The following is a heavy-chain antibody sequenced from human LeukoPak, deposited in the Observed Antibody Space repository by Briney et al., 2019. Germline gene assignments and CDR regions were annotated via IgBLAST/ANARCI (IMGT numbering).Heavy chain of an antibody. CDR1: GYTFTSYG. CDR3: ARRVSIAAAGHFDY. V-gene: IGHV1-18*01. J-gene: IGHJ4*02. D-gene: IGHD6-13*01. CDR2: ISAYNGNT. Sequence: ASVKVSCKASGYTFTSYGISWVRQAPGQGLEWMGWISAYNGNTNYAQKLQGRVTMTTDTSTSTAYMELRSLRSDDTAVYYCARRVSIAAAGHFDYWGQGTLVTVPS.